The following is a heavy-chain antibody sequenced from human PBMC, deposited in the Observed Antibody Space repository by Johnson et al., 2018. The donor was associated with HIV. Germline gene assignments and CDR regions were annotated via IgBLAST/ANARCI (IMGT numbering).Heavy chain of an antibody. V-gene: IGHV3-30*02. Sequence: QVQLVESGGGLVKPGGSLRLSCAASGFTFSSYAMSWVRQAPGKGLEWVAFIRYDGSYTYYADSVKGRFTISRDNSKNTLYLQMHSLRAEDTAVYYCAKDLQDDDESSVHDAFDIWGQGTMVTVSS. D-gene: IGHD3-22*01. J-gene: IGHJ3*02. CDR3: AKDLQDDDESSVHDAFDI. CDR2: IRYDGSYT. CDR1: GFTFSSYA.